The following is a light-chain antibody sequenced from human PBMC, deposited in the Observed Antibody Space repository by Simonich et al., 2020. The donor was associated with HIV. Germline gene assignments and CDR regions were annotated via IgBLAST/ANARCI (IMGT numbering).Light chain of an antibody. CDR1: QRVLYSSNNKNY. J-gene: IGKJ4*01. V-gene: IGKV4-1*01. CDR3: QQYYGTPLT. Sequence: DIVMTQSPDSLAVSLGERATINCKSTQRVLYSSNNKNYLAWYQQKPRQPPKLLIYWASARESGVPDRFSGSGSGTDFTLTISSLQVEDVAVYYCQQYYGTPLTFGGGTRVEIK. CDR2: WAS.